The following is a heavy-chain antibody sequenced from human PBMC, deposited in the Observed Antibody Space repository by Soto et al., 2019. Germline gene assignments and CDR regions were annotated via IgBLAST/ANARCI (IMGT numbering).Heavy chain of an antibody. CDR2: IGPDPSNT. J-gene: IGHJ4*02. V-gene: IGHV3-23*01. D-gene: IGHD2-2*01. CDR3: TTARHCSSDACPAAE. Sequence: GGSLRLSCTTSGFTFSTTGILWLRQPPGKGLEWVSAIGPDPSNTKYTDSVKGRFIISRDNSKNTVFLQLTSLGAEDTALYYCTTARHCSSDACPAAEWGQGTLVTVSS. CDR1: GFTFSTTG.